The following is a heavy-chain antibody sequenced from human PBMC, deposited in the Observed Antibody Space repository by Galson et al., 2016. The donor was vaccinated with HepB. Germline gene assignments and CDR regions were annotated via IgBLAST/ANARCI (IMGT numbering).Heavy chain of an antibody. CDR1: GFTFSSYG. CDR2: TAYDGSNK. J-gene: IGHJ4*02. D-gene: IGHD3-16*01. CDR3: AKAGYHGADAYYYYFDY. Sequence: SLRLSCAASGFTFSSYGMHWVRPAPCKGLEWVAVTAYDGSNKYYADSVKGRFTISRDNSKNTLYLQMNSLRPEDTAVYFCAKAGYHGADAYYYYFDYWGQGTLVTVSS. V-gene: IGHV3-30*18.